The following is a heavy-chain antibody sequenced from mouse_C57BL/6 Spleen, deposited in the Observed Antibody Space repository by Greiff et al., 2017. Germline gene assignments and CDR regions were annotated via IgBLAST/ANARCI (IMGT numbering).Heavy chain of an antibody. CDR2: IYWDDDK. D-gene: IGHD4-1*02. V-gene: IGHV8-12*01. J-gene: IGHJ2*01. CDR1: GFSLSTSGMG. Sequence: QVTLKESGPGILQSSQTLSLTCSFSGFSLSTSGMGVSWIRQPSGKGLEWLAHIYWDDDKRYNPSLKSRLTISKDTSRNQVFLKITSVDTADTATYYCAVSTFYYFDYWGQGTTLTVSS. CDR3: AVSTFYYFDY.